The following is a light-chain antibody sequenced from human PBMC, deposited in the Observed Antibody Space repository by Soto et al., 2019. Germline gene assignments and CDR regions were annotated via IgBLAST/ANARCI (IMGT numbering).Light chain of an antibody. J-gene: IGKJ1*01. CDR1: QSISAW. CDR3: QQYENYWT. CDR2: DAS. Sequence: DIQMTQSPSTLYATSGDRVTITCRASQSISAWLAWYQQKPGKAPKLLIYDASNLESGVPSRFSGSGSGTEFTLTISNMKPDDFATYYCQQYENYWTFGQGTKVDIK. V-gene: IGKV1-5*01.